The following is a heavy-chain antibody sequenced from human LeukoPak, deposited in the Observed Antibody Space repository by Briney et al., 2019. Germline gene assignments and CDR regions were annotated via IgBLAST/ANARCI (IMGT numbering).Heavy chain of an antibody. CDR1: GFTFSSYG. J-gene: IGHJ3*02. Sequence: GGSLRLSCAASGFTFSSYGMHWVRQAPGKGLEWVAVIWDDGSNKYYADSVKGRFTISRDNSKNTLYVQVNSLRAEDTAVYYCARDANFGYDAFDIWGQGTMVTVSS. CDR3: ARDANFGYDAFDI. D-gene: IGHD3-10*01. V-gene: IGHV3-33*08. CDR2: IWDDGSNK.